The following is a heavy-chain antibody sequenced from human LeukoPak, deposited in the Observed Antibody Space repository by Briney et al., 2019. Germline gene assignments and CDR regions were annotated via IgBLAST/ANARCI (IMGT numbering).Heavy chain of an antibody. Sequence: GGSLRLSCAASGFTFSSYWMHWVRQAPGKGLVWVSRINSDGSSTSYADSMKGRFTISRDNAKNTLYLQMNSLRAEDTAVYYCARVKQWPVSFDYWGQGTLVTVSS. D-gene: IGHD6-19*01. V-gene: IGHV3-74*01. CDR1: GFTFSSYW. J-gene: IGHJ4*02. CDR2: INSDGSST. CDR3: ARVKQWPVSFDY.